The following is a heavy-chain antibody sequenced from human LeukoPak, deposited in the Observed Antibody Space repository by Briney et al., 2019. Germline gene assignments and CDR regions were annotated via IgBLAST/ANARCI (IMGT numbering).Heavy chain of an antibody. V-gene: IGHV4-59*08. CDR2: IYYSGST. CDR1: GGSISSYY. J-gene: IGHJ6*02. CDR3: ASLISGSYPRTYYYYYGMDV. D-gene: IGHD1-26*01. Sequence: SETLSLTCTVSGGSISSYYWSWIRQPSGKGLEWIGYIYYSGSTNYNPSLKSRVTISVDTSKNQFSLKLSSVTAADTAVYYCASLISGSYPRTYYYYYGMDVWGQGTTVTVSS.